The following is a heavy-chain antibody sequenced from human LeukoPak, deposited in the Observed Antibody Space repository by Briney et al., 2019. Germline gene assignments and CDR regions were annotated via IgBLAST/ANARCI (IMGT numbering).Heavy chain of an antibody. CDR2: ICPGAADT. V-gene: IGHV5-51*01. Sequence: GESLKISCKGSGYSFTSYWIGWGRPMRGKGLEWMGIICPGAADTRYSPSFQGQVTISADKSISTAYLQWSSLKASDTAMYYCARFAPGYSSDYWGQGTLVIVSS. CDR3: ARFAPGYSSDY. J-gene: IGHJ4*02. CDR1: GYSFTSYW. D-gene: IGHD6-13*01.